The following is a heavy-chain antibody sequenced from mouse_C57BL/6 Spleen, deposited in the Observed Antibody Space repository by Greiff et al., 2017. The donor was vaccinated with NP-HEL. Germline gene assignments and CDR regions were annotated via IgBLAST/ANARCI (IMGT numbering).Heavy chain of an antibody. Sequence: QVQLQQPGADLVMPGASVKLSCKASGYTFTSYWMHWVKQRPGQGLEWIGEIDPSDSYTNYNQKFKGKSTLTVDKSSSTAYMQLSSLTSEDSAVYYCARDLNYGSRMDYWGQGTSVTVSS. J-gene: IGHJ4*01. D-gene: IGHD1-1*01. CDR3: ARDLNYGSRMDY. V-gene: IGHV1-69*01. CDR1: GYTFTSYW. CDR2: IDPSDSYT.